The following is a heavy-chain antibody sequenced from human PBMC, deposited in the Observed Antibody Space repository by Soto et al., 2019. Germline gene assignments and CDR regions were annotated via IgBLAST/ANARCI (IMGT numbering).Heavy chain of an antibody. V-gene: IGHV1-18*04. CDR1: GYTFTSYG. D-gene: IGHD2-2*01. CDR2: ISAYNGNT. Sequence: QVQLVQSGAEVKKPGASVKVSCKASGYTFTSYGISWVRQAPGQGLEWMGWISAYNGNTNYAQKLQGRVTMTTDTSTSTAYMELRSLRSDDTAVYYCARAAPTYCSSTSDYSCYYYGMDVWGQGTTVTVSS. J-gene: IGHJ6*02. CDR3: ARAAPTYCSSTSDYSCYYYGMDV.